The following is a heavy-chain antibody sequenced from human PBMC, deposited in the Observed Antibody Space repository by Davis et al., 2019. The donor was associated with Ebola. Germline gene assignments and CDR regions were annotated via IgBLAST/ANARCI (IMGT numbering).Heavy chain of an antibody. V-gene: IGHV1-2*06. CDR1: GYTFTDYN. Sequence: ASVKVSCKASGYTFTDYNIHWMRQAPGQGLEWLGRVILKSGATNYAQKFQGRVTMTRDTSISTVYMELSSLRYDDTAVYYCARGGGSTQLGIDYWGQGTLVTVSS. J-gene: IGHJ4*02. CDR3: ARGGGSTQLGIDY. D-gene: IGHD3-10*01. CDR2: VILKSGAT.